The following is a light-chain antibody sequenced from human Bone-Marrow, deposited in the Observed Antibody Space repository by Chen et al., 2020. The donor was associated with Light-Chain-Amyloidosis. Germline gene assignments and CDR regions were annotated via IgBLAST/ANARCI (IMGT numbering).Light chain of an antibody. CDR1: NIGSTS. CDR3: QVWDRSSDRPV. J-gene: IGLJ3*02. Sequence: LPQTSLLAVAPRQTANIGGGGNNIGSTSVHWYHQTPGQPPLLVVYDDSHRPSGIPERLSGSNSGNTATLTISRVEAGDEADYYCQVWDRSSDRPVFGGGTKLTVL. CDR2: DDS. V-gene: IGLV3-21*02.